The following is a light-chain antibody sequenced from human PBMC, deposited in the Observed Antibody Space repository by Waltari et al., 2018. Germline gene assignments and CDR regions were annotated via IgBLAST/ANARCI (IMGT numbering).Light chain of an antibody. V-gene: IGLV1-44*01. CDR2: SNN. Sequence: QSVLTQPPSASGTPGQRVTISCSGSSSNIGSNTVNWYQQLPGTAPKLLIYSNNPRPSGVPDRFPGSKSGTSASLAISGVQSEDEAYYYCAAWDDSLNDPVFGGGTKLTVL. CDR1: SSNIGSNT. CDR3: AAWDDSLNDPV. J-gene: IGLJ3*02.